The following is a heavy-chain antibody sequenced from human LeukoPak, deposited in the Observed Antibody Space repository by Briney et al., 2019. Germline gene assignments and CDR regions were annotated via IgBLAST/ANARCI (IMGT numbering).Heavy chain of an antibody. V-gene: IGHV4-4*02. CDR3: ARSYNWNDVDY. Sequence: PSETLSLTCAVSGGSISSSNWWSWVRQPPGKGLEWIGEIYHSGSTNYNPSLKSRVTISVDTSKNQFSLKLSSVTAADTAVYYCARSYNWNDVDYWGQGTLVTVSS. J-gene: IGHJ4*02. CDR2: IYHSGST. CDR1: GGSISSSNW. D-gene: IGHD1-1*01.